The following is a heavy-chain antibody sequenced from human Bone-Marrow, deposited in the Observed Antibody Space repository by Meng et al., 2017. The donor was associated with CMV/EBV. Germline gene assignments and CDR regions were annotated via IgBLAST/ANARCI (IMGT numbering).Heavy chain of an antibody. CDR3: AREYSYGHSPIDS. Sequence: SETLSLTCAVYGGSFSDYFWSWIRQPPGKGLEWIGEIDHSESTNYNPSLKSRVTISVDTSKNQFSLKLSSVTAADTAVYYCAREYSYGHSPIDSWGQGTLVTVSS. CDR2: IDHSEST. V-gene: IGHV4-34*01. D-gene: IGHD5-18*01. CDR1: GGSFSDYF. J-gene: IGHJ4*02.